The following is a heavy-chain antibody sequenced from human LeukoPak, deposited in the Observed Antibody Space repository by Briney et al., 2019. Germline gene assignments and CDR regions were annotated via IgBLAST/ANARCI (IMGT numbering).Heavy chain of an antibody. CDR3: ARGPSAIYPDWFDP. J-gene: IGHJ5*02. CDR2: INSDGSST. CDR1: GFTFSSYW. V-gene: IGHV3-74*01. D-gene: IGHD2-2*02. Sequence: PGGSLRLSCAASGFTFSSYWMHWVRQAPGKGLVWVSRINSDGSSTSYADSVKGRFTISRDSAKNTLYLQMNSLRAEDTDVYYCARGPSAIYPDWFDPWGQGTLVTVSS.